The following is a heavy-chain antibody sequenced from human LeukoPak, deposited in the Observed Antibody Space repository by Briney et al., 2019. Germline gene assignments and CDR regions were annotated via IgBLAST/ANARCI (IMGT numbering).Heavy chain of an antibody. D-gene: IGHD6-13*01. CDR1: GGSISSYY. CDR2: IYYSGST. CDR3: ARESAAGTYYYYYMDV. V-gene: IGHV4-59*12. J-gene: IGHJ6*03. Sequence: SKTLSLTCTVSGGSISSYYWSWIRQPPGKGLEWIGYIYYSGSTNYNPSLKSRVTISVDTSKNQFSLKLSSVTAADTAVYYCARESAAGTYYYYYMDVWGKGTTVTISS.